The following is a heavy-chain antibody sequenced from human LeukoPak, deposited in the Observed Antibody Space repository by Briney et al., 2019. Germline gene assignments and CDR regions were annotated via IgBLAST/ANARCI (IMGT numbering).Heavy chain of an antibody. D-gene: IGHD3-22*01. CDR1: GFTVSSNY. Sequence: GGSLRLSCAASGFTVSSNYMSWVRQAPGKGLEWVSVIYSGGSTYYADSVKGRFTISRGNSKNTLHLQMNSLRAEDTAVYYCARDRGYYDSSGYYYWGQGTLVTVSS. CDR3: ARDRGYYDSSGYYY. J-gene: IGHJ4*02. V-gene: IGHV3-66*01. CDR2: IYSGGST.